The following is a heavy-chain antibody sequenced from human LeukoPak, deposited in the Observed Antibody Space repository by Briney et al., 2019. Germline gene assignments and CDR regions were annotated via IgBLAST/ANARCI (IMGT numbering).Heavy chain of an antibody. V-gene: IGHV3-53*01. CDR3: AKDRGIATSWSLYKT. J-gene: IGHJ5*02. Sequence: PGGSLRLSCTVSGITVGSNFMSWARQAPGEGLEWVSAIYNPGTTYYAGSVKGRFTISRDNSKNTLFLQMNSLRAEDTAVYYCAKDRGIATSWSLYKTWGQGTLVTVSS. CDR1: GITVGSNF. CDR2: IYNPGTT. D-gene: IGHD6-13*01.